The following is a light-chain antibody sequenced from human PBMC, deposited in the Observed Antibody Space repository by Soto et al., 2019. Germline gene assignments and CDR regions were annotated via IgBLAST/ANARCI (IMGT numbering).Light chain of an antibody. CDR3: SSYTTSYTQV. CDR2: EVS. V-gene: IGLV2-14*01. Sequence: QCALTQPASVSGSPGQSITISCTGTSSDVGGYNYVSWYQHHPGKVPKLMIYEVSNRPLGISNRFSGSKSGNTASLTISGLQSEDEADYYCSSYTTSYTQVFGGGTKLTVL. CDR1: SSDVGGYNY. J-gene: IGLJ2*01.